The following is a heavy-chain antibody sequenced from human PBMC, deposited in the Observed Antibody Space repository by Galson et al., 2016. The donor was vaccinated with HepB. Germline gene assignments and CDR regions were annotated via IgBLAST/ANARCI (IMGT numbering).Heavy chain of an antibody. Sequence: SLRLSCAASGFPFHKYNMNWIRQAPGKGLEWVASIGVSSSYTYHAESVAGRFGISRDTAKQSIFLHMSDLRTEDTARHFCHSFSLDPHFDLWGPGTLVAVSS. J-gene: IGHJ2*01. D-gene: IGHD3-3*02. V-gene: IGHV3-21*01. CDR3: HSFSLDPHFDL. CDR1: GFPFHKYN. CDR2: IGVSSSYT.